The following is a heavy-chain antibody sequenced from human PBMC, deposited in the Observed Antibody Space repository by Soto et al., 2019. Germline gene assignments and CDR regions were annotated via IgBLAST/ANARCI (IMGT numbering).Heavy chain of an antibody. J-gene: IGHJ5*02. Sequence: GASVKVSCKASGYTFTSYDINWVRQATGQGLEWMGWMNPNSGNTGYAQKFQGRVTMTRNTSISTAYMELSSLRSEDTAVYYCARLLTIFGVVYNWFDPWGQGTLVTVSS. CDR2: MNPNSGNT. D-gene: IGHD3-3*01. CDR1: GYTFTSYD. V-gene: IGHV1-8*01. CDR3: ARLLTIFGVVYNWFDP.